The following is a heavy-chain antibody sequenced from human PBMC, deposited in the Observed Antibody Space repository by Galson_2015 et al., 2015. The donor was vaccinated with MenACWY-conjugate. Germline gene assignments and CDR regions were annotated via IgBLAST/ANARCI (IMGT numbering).Heavy chain of an antibody. V-gene: IGHV1-3*01. J-gene: IGHJ6*03. Sequence: SVKVSCKASGYTFTSYAMHWVRQAPGQRLEWMGWINAGNGNTKYSQKFQGRVTITRDTSASTAYMELSSLRSEDTAVYYCARARLLRDGYYYYMDVWGKGTTVTVSS. CDR2: INAGNGNT. CDR1: GYTFTSYA. CDR3: ARARLLRDGYYYYMDV.